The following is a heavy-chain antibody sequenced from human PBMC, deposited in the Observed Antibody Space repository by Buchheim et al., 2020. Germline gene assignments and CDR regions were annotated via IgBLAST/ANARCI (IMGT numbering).Heavy chain of an antibody. CDR1: GYTFTSYD. D-gene: IGHD5-18*01. Sequence: QVQLVQSGAEVKKPGASVKVSCKASGYTFTSYDINWVRQATGQGLEWMGWMNPNSGNTGYAQKFQGRVTMTRNTSISTAYMELSSLRSEDTAAYYCARGGDSYGFRGYYYYGMDVWGQGTT. CDR3: ARGGDSYGFRGYYYYGMDV. J-gene: IGHJ6*02. CDR2: MNPNSGNT. V-gene: IGHV1-8*01.